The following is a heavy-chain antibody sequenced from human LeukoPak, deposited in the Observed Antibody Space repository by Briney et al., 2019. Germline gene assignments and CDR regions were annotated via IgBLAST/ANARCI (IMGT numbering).Heavy chain of an antibody. Sequence: GGSLRLSCAASGFIFSNFGMNWVRQAPGKGLEWVSSISSSSSYIYYADSVKGRFTISRDNAKNSLYLQMNSLRAEDTAVYYCARGVVAVAGGGDWFDPWGQGTLVTVSS. CDR2: ISSSSSYI. D-gene: IGHD6-19*01. J-gene: IGHJ5*02. CDR3: ARGVVAVAGGGDWFDP. CDR1: GFIFSNFG. V-gene: IGHV3-21*01.